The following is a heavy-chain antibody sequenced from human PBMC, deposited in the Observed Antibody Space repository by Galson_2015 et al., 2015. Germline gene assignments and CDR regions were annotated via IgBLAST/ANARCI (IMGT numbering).Heavy chain of an antibody. CDR3: ARDKFKEGATNPPFDY. V-gene: IGHV3-33*01. CDR1: GFTFSSYG. D-gene: IGHD1-26*01. J-gene: IGHJ4*02. CDR2: IWYDGSYK. Sequence: SLRLSCAASGFTFSSYGMNWVRQAPGKGLEWVALIWYDGSYKYYADSVKGRFTISRDNSKNTLYLGMNSLRAEDTAVYYCARDKFKEGATNPPFDYWGQGTLVTVSS.